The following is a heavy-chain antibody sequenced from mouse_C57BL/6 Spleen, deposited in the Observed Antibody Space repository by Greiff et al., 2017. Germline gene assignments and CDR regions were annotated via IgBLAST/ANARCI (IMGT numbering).Heavy chain of an antibody. CDR2: ISYDGSN. D-gene: IGHD1-1*02. Sequence: EVHLVESGPGLVKPSQSLSLTCSVTGYSITSGYYWNWIRQFPGNKLEWMGYISYDGSNNYNPSLKNRISITRDTSKNQFFLKLNSVTTEDTATYYCARDRVGSAWFAYWGQGTLVTVSA. CDR1: GYSITSGYY. V-gene: IGHV3-6*01. CDR3: ARDRVGSAWFAY. J-gene: IGHJ3*01.